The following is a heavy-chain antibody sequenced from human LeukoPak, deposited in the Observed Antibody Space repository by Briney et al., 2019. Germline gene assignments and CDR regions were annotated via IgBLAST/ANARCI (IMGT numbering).Heavy chain of an antibody. V-gene: IGHV3-23*01. CDR2: ISGSGGST. CDR1: GFSFSTYA. Sequence: GGSLRLSCAASGFSFSTYAMSWVRPAPGKGLEWVSAISGSGGSTYYADSVRGRFTISRDNSKNTLYLQMNSLRAEDTAVYYCAKERNAKGYFDYWGQGTLVTVSS. CDR3: AKERNAKGYFDY. J-gene: IGHJ4*02.